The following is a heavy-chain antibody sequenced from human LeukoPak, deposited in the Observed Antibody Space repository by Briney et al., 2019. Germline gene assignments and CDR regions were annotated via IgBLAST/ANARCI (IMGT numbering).Heavy chain of an antibody. Sequence: SETLSLTCTVSGGSISSGGYYWSWIRQHPGKGLEWIGYIYYSGSTYYNPSLKSRVTISVDTSKNQFSLKLSSVTAADTAVYYCARSEAVADPPPDVWGQGTTVTVSS. V-gene: IGHV4-31*03. CDR2: IYYSGST. CDR3: ARSEAVADPPPDV. CDR1: GGSISSGGYY. D-gene: IGHD6-19*01. J-gene: IGHJ6*02.